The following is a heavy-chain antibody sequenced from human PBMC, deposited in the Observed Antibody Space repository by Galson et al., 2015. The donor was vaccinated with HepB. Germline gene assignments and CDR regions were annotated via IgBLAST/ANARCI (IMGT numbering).Heavy chain of an antibody. CDR2: IYYSGST. CDR3: ARHLYYYDSSGYYLYYFDY. J-gene: IGHJ4*02. CDR1: GGSISSSSYY. D-gene: IGHD3-22*01. V-gene: IGHV4-39*01. Sequence: SETLSLTCTVSGGSISSSSYYWGWIRQPPGKGLEWIGSIYYSGSTYYNPSLKSRVTISVDTSKNQFSLKLSSVTAADTAVYYCARHLYYYDSSGYYLYYFDYWGQGTLVTVSS.